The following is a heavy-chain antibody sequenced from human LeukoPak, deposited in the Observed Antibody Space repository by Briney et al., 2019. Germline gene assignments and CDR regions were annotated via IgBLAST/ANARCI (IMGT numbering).Heavy chain of an antibody. Sequence: PSETLSLTCTVSGGSIGIDDYYWTWIRQPPGKGLEWIGYIYHRGTTYYNPSLESRVTISVDRSKNQFSLKLSSVTAADTAVYYCARLRYYYGSGSSFINWFDPWGQGTLVTVSS. J-gene: IGHJ5*02. CDR1: GGSIGIDDYY. CDR3: ARLRYYYGSGSSFINWFDP. D-gene: IGHD3-10*01. V-gene: IGHV4-30-2*01. CDR2: IYHRGTT.